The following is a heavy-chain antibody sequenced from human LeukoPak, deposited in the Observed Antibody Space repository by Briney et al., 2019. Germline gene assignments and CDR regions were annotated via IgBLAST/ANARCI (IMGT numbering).Heavy chain of an antibody. V-gene: IGHV4-39*01. CDR3: ASQGAMVPNWFDP. CDR1: GGSISSSSYY. J-gene: IGHJ5*02. CDR2: ITYSGST. D-gene: IGHD3-10*01. Sequence: SETLSLTCPVSGGSISSSSYYWGWIRKPPGKGLEWIGSITYSGSTNYNPSLKSRVTISVDTSRNQFSLKLTSVTAADTAVYYCASQGAMVPNWFDPWGQGTLVTVSS.